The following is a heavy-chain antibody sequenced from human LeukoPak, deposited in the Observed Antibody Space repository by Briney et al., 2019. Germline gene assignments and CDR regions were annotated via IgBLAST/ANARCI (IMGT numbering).Heavy chain of an antibody. J-gene: IGHJ4*02. D-gene: IGHD3-3*01. CDR3: ADYGVSGVRNNFY. CDR1: GLAFSSYA. Sequence: GGSLRLSCAASGLAFSSYAMSWVRQAPGKGLEWVSTISVASNTFYADSVKGRFTISRDNSRNTVYLQMASLGADDTAVYYCADYGVSGVRNNFYWGQGTLVAVSS. CDR2: ISVASNT. V-gene: IGHV3-23*01.